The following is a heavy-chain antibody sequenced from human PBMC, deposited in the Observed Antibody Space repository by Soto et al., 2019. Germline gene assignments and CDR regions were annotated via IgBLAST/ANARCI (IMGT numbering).Heavy chain of an antibody. V-gene: IGHV4-34*01. CDR1: GGSVSGYY. J-gene: IGHJ3*02. CDR2: INHSGST. CDR3: ARVTGGQKWERRSDAFDI. Sequence: QVQLQQWGAGLLKPSETLSLTCAVYGGSVSGYYWSWIRQPPGKGLEWIGEINHSGSTNYNPSLKSRVTISVDTSKNQFSLKLSSVTAADTAVYYCARVTGGQKWERRSDAFDIWGQGTMVTVSS. D-gene: IGHD1-26*01.